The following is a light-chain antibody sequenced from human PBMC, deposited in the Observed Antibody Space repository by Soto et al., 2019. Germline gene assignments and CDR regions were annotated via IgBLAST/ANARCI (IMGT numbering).Light chain of an antibody. CDR1: SSDVGGYNY. CDR2: EVS. Sequence: QSALTQPASVSGSPGQSITISCTGNSSDVGGYNYVSWYQQHPGKAPKLMIYEVSNRPSGVSNRFSGSKSGNTASLTISGLQADDEADYYCSSYTGSSTLDFGTGTKLTVL. J-gene: IGLJ1*01. V-gene: IGLV2-14*01. CDR3: SSYTGSSTLD.